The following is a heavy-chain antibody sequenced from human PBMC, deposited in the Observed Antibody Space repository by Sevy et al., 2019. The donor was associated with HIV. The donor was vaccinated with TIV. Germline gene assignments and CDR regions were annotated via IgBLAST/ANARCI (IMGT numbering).Heavy chain of an antibody. D-gene: IGHD1-26*01. Sequence: SETLSLTCTVSGGSISSNSYYWGWIRQPPGKGLEWIGSIYYSGSTYYNPSLKSRITISVDTSKNQFSLKLSSVTAADTAVYYGARHISDSGSYYAYYYYYYMDVWGKGTTVTVSS. CDR2: IYYSGST. CDR1: GGSISSNSYY. CDR3: ARHISDSGSYYAYYYYYYMDV. V-gene: IGHV4-39*01. J-gene: IGHJ6*03.